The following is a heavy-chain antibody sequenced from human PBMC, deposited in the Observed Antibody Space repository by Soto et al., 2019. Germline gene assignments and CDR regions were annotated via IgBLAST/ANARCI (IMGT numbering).Heavy chain of an antibody. CDR2: IYATGTT. CDR1: VASIIGYY. CDR3: VRDGTKTLRDWFDP. V-gene: IGHV4-4*07. J-gene: IGHJ5*02. D-gene: IGHD1-1*01. Sequence: SETLSLTCTFSVASIIGYYWSWIRKSAGKGLEWIGRIYATGTTDYNPSLKSRVMMSVDTSKKQFSLKLRSVTAADTAVYYCVRDGTKTLRDWFDPWGQGISVTVS.